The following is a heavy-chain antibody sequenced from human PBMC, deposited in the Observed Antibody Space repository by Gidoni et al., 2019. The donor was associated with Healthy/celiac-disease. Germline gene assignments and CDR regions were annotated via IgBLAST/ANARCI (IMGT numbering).Heavy chain of an antibody. V-gene: IGHV1-2*04. CDR2: INPNSGGT. Sequence: QVQLVRSGAAVKKPGASVKVSCKASGYTFTAHYMLCVRQAPGQGLEWMGWINPNSGGTNYAQKFQGWVTMTRDTSISTAYMELSRLRSDDTAVYYCARGRIAYCSGGSCYSQSYYFDYWGQGTLVTVSS. CDR1: GYTFTAHY. CDR3: ARGRIAYCSGGSCYSQSYYFDY. D-gene: IGHD2-15*01. J-gene: IGHJ4*02.